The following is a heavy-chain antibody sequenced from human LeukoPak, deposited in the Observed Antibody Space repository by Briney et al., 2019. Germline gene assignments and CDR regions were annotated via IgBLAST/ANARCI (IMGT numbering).Heavy chain of an antibody. CDR3: ARDTPYSSSWHNWFDP. CDR1: GYTFTSYG. V-gene: IGHV1-18*01. Sequence: ASVKVSCKASGYTFTSYGISWVRQAPGQGLEWMGWISAYNGNTNYAQKLQGRVTMTTDTSTSTVYMELSSLRSEDTAVYYCARDTPYSSSWHNWFDPWGQGTLVTVSS. CDR2: ISAYNGNT. D-gene: IGHD6-13*01. J-gene: IGHJ5*02.